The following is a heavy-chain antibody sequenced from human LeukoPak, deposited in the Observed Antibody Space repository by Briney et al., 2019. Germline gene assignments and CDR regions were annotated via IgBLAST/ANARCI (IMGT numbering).Heavy chain of an antibody. J-gene: IGHJ5*02. CDR2: IRQDGSGQ. CDR1: GFTFSRYW. Sequence: GGSLRLSCAASGFTFSRYWMIWVRQAPGKGLEWVASIRQDGSGQNYVDSMEGRFIISRDNAKNSLYLEMNSLRTEDTALYYCARAFTANWYNWFDPWGQGTPVTVSS. V-gene: IGHV3-7*01. CDR3: ARAFTANWYNWFDP. D-gene: IGHD1-1*01.